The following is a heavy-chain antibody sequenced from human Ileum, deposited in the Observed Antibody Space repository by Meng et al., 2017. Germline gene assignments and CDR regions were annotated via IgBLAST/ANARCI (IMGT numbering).Heavy chain of an antibody. CDR2: TYYSGTN. CDR3: ARRKAIPDF. Sequence: QVQLQVSGPGLVKPSETLSLTCTVSGDSISGSYWSWIRQFPGKGLEWIGYTYYSGTNNYNPSLRGRVTMSVDTSRAQFSLKLTSVTAADTAIYYCARRKAIPDFWGQGTLVTVSS. V-gene: IGHV4-59*08. D-gene: IGHD2-2*02. J-gene: IGHJ4*02. CDR1: GDSISGSY.